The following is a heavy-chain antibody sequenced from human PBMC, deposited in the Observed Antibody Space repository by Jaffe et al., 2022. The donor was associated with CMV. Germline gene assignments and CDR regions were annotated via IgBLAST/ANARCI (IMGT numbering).Heavy chain of an antibody. D-gene: IGHD3-10*01. Sequence: QVQLVQSGAEVKKPGASVKVSCQASGYTFTNYDINWVRQANGQGLEWMGWMIPNSGKTDYAQKFQGRVTMTRNTSISTAYMELSSLTSEDTAVYYCARGPPRRVFDLGTYYSRAWLDPWGQGTLVTVSS. V-gene: IGHV1-8*01. CDR1: GYTFTNYD. CDR3: ARGPPRRVFDLGTYYSRAWLDP. CDR2: MIPNSGKT. J-gene: IGHJ5*02.